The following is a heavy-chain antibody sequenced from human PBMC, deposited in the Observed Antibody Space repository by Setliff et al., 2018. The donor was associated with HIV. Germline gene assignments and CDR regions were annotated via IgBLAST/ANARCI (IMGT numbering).Heavy chain of an antibody. CDR1: GFTFSSYG. J-gene: IGHJ6*02. D-gene: IGHD3-3*01. V-gene: IGHV3-30*02. CDR3: AKDGSDNFWSGYYVVARRGMDV. Sequence: LSLSCAASGFTFSSYGIHWVRQAPGKGLEWVAFIRYTGNDKSYADSVKGRFTISRDNSKNTLYLEMNSLKIEDTAVYFCAKDGSDNFWSGYYVVARRGMDVWGQGTTVTVSS. CDR2: IRYTGNDK.